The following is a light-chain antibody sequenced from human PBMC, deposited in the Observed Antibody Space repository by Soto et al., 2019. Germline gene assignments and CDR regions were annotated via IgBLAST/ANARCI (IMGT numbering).Light chain of an antibody. CDR3: QYYNSYLWT. CDR1: QSISSW. J-gene: IGKJ1*01. Sequence: DIQITKYTSTLSASVGDRVTVTCRASQSISSWLAWYQQRPGKAPKLLIYDASSLESGVPSRFSGSGSGTEFTLTISRLQPDDFATYYCQYYNSYLWTFGQGTKVDIK. CDR2: DAS. V-gene: IGKV1-5*01.